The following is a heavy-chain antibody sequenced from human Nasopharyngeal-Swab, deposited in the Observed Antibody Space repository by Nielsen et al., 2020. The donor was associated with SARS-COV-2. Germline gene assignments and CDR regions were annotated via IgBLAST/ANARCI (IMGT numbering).Heavy chain of an antibody. CDR3: ARDQGTTLTSYGFDL. D-gene: IGHD4-17*01. CDR1: GFIFRTYW. Sequence: GESLKISCAASGFIFRTYWMTWVRHTPGKGLEWVANINQDGSKKYNVDSAKGRFTISRDDAKNSLYLQMNSLRAEDTAVYYCARDQGTTLTSYGFDLWGLGTMVTVSS. CDR2: INQDGSKK. V-gene: IGHV3-7*01. J-gene: IGHJ3*01.